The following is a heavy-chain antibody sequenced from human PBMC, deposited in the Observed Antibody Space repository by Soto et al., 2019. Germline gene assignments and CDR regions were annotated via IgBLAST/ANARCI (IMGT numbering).Heavy chain of an antibody. V-gene: IGHV3-30-3*01. CDR3: AREKKAYGDYPLYCDY. J-gene: IGHJ4*02. CDR2: ISYDGSNK. CDR1: GFTFSSYA. Sequence: SGGSLRLSCAASGFTFSSYAMHWVRQAPGKGLEWVAVISYDGSNKYYADSVKGRFTISRDNSKNTLYLQMNSLRAEDTAVYYCAREKKAYGDYPLYCDYWGQGTLVTVSS. D-gene: IGHD4-17*01.